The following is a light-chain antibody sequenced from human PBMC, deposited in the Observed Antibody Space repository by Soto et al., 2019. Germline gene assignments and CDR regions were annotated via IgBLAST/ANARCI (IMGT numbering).Light chain of an antibody. CDR1: SSDVGGYNY. CDR3: SSYTTSNTRQIV. Sequence: QSVLTQPASVSGCPGQSITISCTGASSDVGGYNYVSWYQHHPGKAPKLMIYDVSNRPSGVSNRFSGSKSGNTASLTISGLQPEDEADCYCSSYTTSNTRQIVLGTGTKVTVL. CDR2: DVS. V-gene: IGLV2-14*03. J-gene: IGLJ1*01.